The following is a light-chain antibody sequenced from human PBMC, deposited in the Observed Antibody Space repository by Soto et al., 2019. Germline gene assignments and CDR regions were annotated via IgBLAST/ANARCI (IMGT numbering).Light chain of an antibody. CDR1: QTVGASY. V-gene: IGKV3-20*01. CDR3: QQYGRSPWT. J-gene: IGKJ1*01. CDR2: GAS. Sequence: EIVLTQSPGTLSLSPGDRATVSCRASQTVGASYVAWYQHKPGQAPRFLMYGASTRATGLPDRFSGSGSGTEFTLTIDSLEPEDFGLYYCQQYGRSPWTFGQGNRVEL.